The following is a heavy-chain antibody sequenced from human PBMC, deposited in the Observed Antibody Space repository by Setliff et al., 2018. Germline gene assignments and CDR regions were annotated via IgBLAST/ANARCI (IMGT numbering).Heavy chain of an antibody. CDR3: ARSQWDGLWFKELLSN. CDR1: GYILNSYG. CDR2: ISSYNDIT. Sequence: ASVKVSCKASGYILNSYGISWVRQAPGQGLEWMGWISSYNDITNYAQRFQGRVTMTTDTSTSAAYMELRSLRSDDTAVYYGARSQWDGLWFKELLSNWGQGTLVTVS. J-gene: IGHJ4*02. D-gene: IGHD3-10*01. V-gene: IGHV1-18*01.